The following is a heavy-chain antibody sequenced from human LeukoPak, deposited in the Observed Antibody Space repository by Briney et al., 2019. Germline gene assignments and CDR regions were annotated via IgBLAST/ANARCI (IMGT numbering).Heavy chain of an antibody. CDR2: INPNSGGT. V-gene: IGHV1-2*02. CDR1: GYTFTGYY. Sequence: GASVKVSCRASGYTFTGYYMHWVRQAPGQGLEWMGWINPNSGGTNYAQKFQGRVTMTRDTSISTAYMELSRLRSDDTAVYYCARRRVAGSWFDPWGQGTLVTVSS. CDR3: ARRRVAGSWFDP. J-gene: IGHJ5*02.